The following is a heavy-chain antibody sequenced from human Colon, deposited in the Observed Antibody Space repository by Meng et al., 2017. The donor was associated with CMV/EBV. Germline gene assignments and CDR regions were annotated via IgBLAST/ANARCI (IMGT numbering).Heavy chain of an antibody. V-gene: IGHV4-31*02. CDR3: ARGALGACTGSSCFS. CDR2: IFNSGAT. D-gene: IGHD6-19*01. Sequence: GDSISFDGYYWSWIRQYPGKGLEWIGYIFNSGATSKNPSLTSRVVMSVDTSKNQFSLKLASVTAADTALYFCARGALGACTGSSCFSWGQGTLVTVSS. J-gene: IGHJ5*02. CDR1: GDSISFDGYY.